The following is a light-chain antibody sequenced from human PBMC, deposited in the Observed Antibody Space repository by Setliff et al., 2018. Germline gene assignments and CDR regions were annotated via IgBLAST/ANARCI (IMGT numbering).Light chain of an antibody. CDR1: TSNIGSNP. CDR3: EAWDDSLNGYV. Sequence: QSVLTQPPSASGTPGQRITISCSGGTSNIGSNPVNWYQQLPGTAPKLLIYSNNQRPSGVPDRFSGSKSGTSASLAVSGPQSEDEADFYCEAWDDSLNGYVFGSGTKVTV. V-gene: IGLV1-44*01. CDR2: SNN. J-gene: IGLJ1*01.